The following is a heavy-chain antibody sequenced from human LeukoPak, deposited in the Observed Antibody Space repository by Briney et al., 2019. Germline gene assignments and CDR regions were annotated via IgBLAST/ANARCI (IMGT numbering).Heavy chain of an antibody. V-gene: IGHV3-30*02. Sequence: PGGSLRLSCAASGFIFSSYGMHWVRQAPGKGLEWVAFIRFDGSTIYYVDSVEGRFIISRDNSKNTLYLQMNRLRAEDTAVFYCARDSGNYFPDCFDLWGRGTMVTISS. CDR1: GFIFSSYG. CDR3: ARDSGNYFPDCFDL. D-gene: IGHD1-26*01. CDR2: IRFDGSTI. J-gene: IGHJ3*01.